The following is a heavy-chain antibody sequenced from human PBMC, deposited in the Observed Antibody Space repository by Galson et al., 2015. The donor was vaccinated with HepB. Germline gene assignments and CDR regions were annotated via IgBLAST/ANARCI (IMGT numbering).Heavy chain of an antibody. J-gene: IGHJ4*02. V-gene: IGHV3-7*04. CDR1: GFTFTSHW. Sequence: SLRLSCAASGFTFTSHWMTWVRQAPGKGLEWVANIKQDGSEKYYVDYVKGRFTISGDNAKNSLYLQMNSLRAEDTAVYYCARGPHIAVTGKKRLDFWGQGTLVTVSS. CDR2: IKQDGSEK. D-gene: IGHD6-19*01. CDR3: ARGPHIAVTGKKRLDF.